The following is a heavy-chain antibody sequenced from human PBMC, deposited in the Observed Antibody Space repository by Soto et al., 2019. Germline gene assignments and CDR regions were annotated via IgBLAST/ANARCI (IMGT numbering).Heavy chain of an antibody. J-gene: IGHJ4*02. V-gene: IGHV1-2*04. CDR3: ARALGQYSSSWYSWFY. Sequence: ASVKVSCKASGYTFTGYYMHWVRQAPGQGLEWMGWINPNSGGTNYAQKFQGWVTMTRDTSISTAYMELSRLRSDDTAVYYCARALGQYSSSWYSWFYWGQGTLVTVSS. D-gene: IGHD6-13*01. CDR1: GYTFTGYY. CDR2: INPNSGGT.